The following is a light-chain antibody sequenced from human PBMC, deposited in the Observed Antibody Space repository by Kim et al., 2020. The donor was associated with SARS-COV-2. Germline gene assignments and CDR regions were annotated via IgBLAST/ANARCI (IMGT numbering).Light chain of an antibody. Sequence: VSPGDGATPACRASQGVGSQLTWYQQKAGQPPRLVIYDASNRATGIPARFSGRGSGTDFTLTISSLQPEDFAVYFCQQRRFWPVTFGQGTKVDIK. V-gene: IGKV3-11*01. CDR3: QQRRFWPVT. CDR1: QGVGSQ. J-gene: IGKJ1*01. CDR2: DAS.